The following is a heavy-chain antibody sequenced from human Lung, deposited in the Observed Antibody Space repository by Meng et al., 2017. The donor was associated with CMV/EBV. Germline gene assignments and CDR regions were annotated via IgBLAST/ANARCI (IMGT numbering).Heavy chain of an antibody. CDR2: IWFDGSSK. Sequence: LWDAWWGGCHPGGSLILSCGASGLSTYGMHWVRQVPGKGLEWVAFIWFDGSSKYYADSVKGRFSISRDNSKNTLYLQMNSLRAEDTAVYYCASRGAIVGAQEPIDYWGQGTLVTVSS. D-gene: IGHD1-26*01. CDR1: GLSTYG. V-gene: IGHV3-30*02. J-gene: IGHJ4*02. CDR3: ASRGAIVGAQEPIDY.